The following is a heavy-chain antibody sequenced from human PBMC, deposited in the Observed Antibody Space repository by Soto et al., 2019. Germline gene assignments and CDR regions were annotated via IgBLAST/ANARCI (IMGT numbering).Heavy chain of an antibody. CDR2: IYYSGST. D-gene: IGHD4-17*01. Sequence: SETLSLTCTVSGGSISSSSYYWGWIRQPPGKGLEWIGSIYYSGSTYYNPSLKSRVTISVDTSKNQFSLKLSSVTAADTAVYYCACPFPMTTVVTPFDYWGQGTLGTVSS. J-gene: IGHJ4*02. CDR1: GGSISSSSYY. V-gene: IGHV4-39*07. CDR3: ACPFPMTTVVTPFDY.